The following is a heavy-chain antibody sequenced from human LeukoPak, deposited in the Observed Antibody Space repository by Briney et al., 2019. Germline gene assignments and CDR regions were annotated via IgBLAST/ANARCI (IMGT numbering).Heavy chain of an antibody. D-gene: IGHD2-8*01. CDR3: AKVSSQLMD. J-gene: IGHJ4*02. CDR1: GYTFTSYG. Sequence: ASVKVSCKDSGYTFTSYGISWVGQAPGKGLEWMGWISAYNGNTNYEQKLQGRGTMTTETSTSTAYMELKSLRPDDQARYYCAKVSSQLMDWGQGTLVTVSS. V-gene: IGHV1-18*01. CDR2: ISAYNGNT.